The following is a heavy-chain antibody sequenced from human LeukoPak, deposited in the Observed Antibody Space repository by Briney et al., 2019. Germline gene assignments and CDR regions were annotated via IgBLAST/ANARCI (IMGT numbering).Heavy chain of an antibody. D-gene: IGHD3-3*01. CDR2: IRYDGSNK. Sequence: TGGSLRLSCAASGFTFSSYGMHWVRQAPGKGLEWVAFIRYDGSNKYYADSVKGRFTISRDNSKNTLYLQMSSLSVEDTAVYYCAKELLRPGNYYFDYWGQGALVTVSS. CDR1: GFTFSSYG. V-gene: IGHV3-30*02. J-gene: IGHJ4*02. CDR3: AKELLRPGNYYFDY.